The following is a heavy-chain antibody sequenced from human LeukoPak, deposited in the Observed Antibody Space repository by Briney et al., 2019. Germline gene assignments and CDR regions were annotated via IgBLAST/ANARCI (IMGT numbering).Heavy chain of an antibody. CDR1: GYTFTSSD. D-gene: IGHD3-10*01. CDR2: INPNSGNT. Sequence: ASVKVSCKASGYTFTSSDINWVRQATGQGLEWMGWINPNSGNTGYAQKFQGRVTMTRNTSISTAYMELSSLRSEDTAVYYCARMVQGAYAGCYWGQGTLVTVSS. J-gene: IGHJ4*02. V-gene: IGHV1-8*01. CDR3: ARMVQGAYAGCY.